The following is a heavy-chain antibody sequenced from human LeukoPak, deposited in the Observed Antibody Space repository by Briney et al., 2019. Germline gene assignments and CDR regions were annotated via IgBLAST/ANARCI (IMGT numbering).Heavy chain of an antibody. CDR1: GFTFSSYA. Sequence: GGSLRLSCAASGFTFSSYAMHWVRQAPGKGLEWVTFIRYDGSNKYYADSVKGRFTISRDNSKNMLYLQMNSLRPEDTAVYYCAREGYFDYWGQGTLVTVSS. CDR2: IRYDGSNK. J-gene: IGHJ4*02. CDR3: AREGYFDY. V-gene: IGHV3-30*02.